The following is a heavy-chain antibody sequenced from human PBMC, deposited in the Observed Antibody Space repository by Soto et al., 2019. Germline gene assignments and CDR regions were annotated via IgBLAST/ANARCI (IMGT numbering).Heavy chain of an antibody. Sequence: QLQLQESGPGLVKPSETLSLTCTVSGGSISSSSYYWGWIRQPPGKGLEWIGSIYYSGSTYYNPSLKSRVTISVDTSKNQFSLKLSSVTAADTAVYYCARLTYGDYEPFDYWGQGTLVTVSS. J-gene: IGHJ4*02. V-gene: IGHV4-39*01. D-gene: IGHD4-17*01. CDR3: ARLTYGDYEPFDY. CDR1: GGSISSSSYY. CDR2: IYYSGST.